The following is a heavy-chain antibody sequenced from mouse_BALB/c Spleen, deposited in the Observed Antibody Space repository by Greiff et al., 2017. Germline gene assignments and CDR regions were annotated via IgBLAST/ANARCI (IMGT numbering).Heavy chain of an antibody. J-gene: IGHJ2*01. V-gene: IGHV5-6-5*01. CDR1: GFTFSSYA. CDR2: ISSGGST. CDR3: ARGALGY. D-gene: IGHD3-3*01. Sequence: DVMLVESGGGLVKPGGSLKLSCAASGFTFSSYAMSWVRQTPEKRLEWVASISSGGSTYYPDSVKGRFTISRDNARNILYLQMSSLRSEDTAMYYCARGALGYWGQGTTLTVSS.